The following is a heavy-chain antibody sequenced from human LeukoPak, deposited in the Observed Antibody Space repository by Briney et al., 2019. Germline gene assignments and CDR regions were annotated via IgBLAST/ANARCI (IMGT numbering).Heavy chain of an antibody. V-gene: IGHV4-59*08. CDR2: IYYSGST. J-gene: IGHJ5*02. D-gene: IGHD3-22*01. Sequence: PSETLSLTCTVSGGSISSYYWSWIRQPPGKGLEWIGYIYYSGSTNYNPSLKSRVTISVDTSKNQFSLKLSSVTAADTAVYYCARHYYDSSGYYRYNWFDPWGQGTLVTVSS. CDR3: ARHYYDSSGYYRYNWFDP. CDR1: GGSISSYY.